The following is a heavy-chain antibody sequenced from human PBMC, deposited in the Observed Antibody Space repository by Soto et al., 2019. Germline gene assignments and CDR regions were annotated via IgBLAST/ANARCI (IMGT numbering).Heavy chain of an antibody. Sequence: EVQLAESGGGLAQHGGSLRLSCAASGFTLSGYAMDWVRQAPGKGLEYVSGMSSNGVGTYYANSVQGRFTISRDNSKNPVYLQMGSLRPEDMAVYYCARRSRPDFYYMDVWGKGTTVTVSS. CDR2: MSSNGVGT. J-gene: IGHJ6*03. CDR1: GFTLSGYA. D-gene: IGHD6-6*01. CDR3: ARRSRPDFYYMDV. V-gene: IGHV3-64*01.